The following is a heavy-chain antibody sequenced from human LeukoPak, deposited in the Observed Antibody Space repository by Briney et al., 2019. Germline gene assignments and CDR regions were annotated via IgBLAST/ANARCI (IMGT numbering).Heavy chain of an antibody. J-gene: IGHJ4*02. V-gene: IGHV3-33*01. Sequence: PGRSLRLSCAASGFTFSNYGMHGVRQAPGKGVEGVAVIWSDGINEYYADSVKGRFTISRDHSKNTLYLQMNSLRAEDTAVYYCARGLGGGHSYVDYWGQGTLVTVSS. CDR3: ARGLGGGHSYVDY. CDR1: GFTFSNYG. CDR2: IWSDGINE. D-gene: IGHD5-18*01.